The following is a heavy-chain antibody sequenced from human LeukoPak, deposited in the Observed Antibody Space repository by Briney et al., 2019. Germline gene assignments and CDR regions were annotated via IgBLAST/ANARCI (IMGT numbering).Heavy chain of an antibody. J-gene: IGHJ4*02. Sequence: SGGSLRLSCAASGFTFSSYAIHWVRQAPGKELEWVAVISYDGSNKYYADSVKGRFTISRDNSKNTLYLQMNSLRAEDTAVYYCARDPHSSSWYWGISYVRIAVAGHFDYWGQGTLVTVSS. CDR3: ARDPHSSSWYWGISYVRIAVAGHFDY. CDR1: GFTFSSYA. CDR2: ISYDGSNK. V-gene: IGHV3-30-3*01. D-gene: IGHD6-13*01.